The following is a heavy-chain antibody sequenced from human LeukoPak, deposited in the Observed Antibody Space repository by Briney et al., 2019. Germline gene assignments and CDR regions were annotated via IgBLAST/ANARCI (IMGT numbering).Heavy chain of an antibody. CDR2: ISSSSSYI. J-gene: IGHJ3*02. D-gene: IGHD2-2*01. Sequence: KPGGSLRLSCAASGFTFSSYSVNWVRQAPGKGLEWVSSISSSSSYIYYADSVKGRFTISRDNAKNSLYLQMNSLRAEDTAVYYCARDRPLGYCSSTSCPTDAFDIWGQGTMVTVSS. CDR3: ARDRPLGYCSSTSCPTDAFDI. CDR1: GFTFSSYS. V-gene: IGHV3-21*01.